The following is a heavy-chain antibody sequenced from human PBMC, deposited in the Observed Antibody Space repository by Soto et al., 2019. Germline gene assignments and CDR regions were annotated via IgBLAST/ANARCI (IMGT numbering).Heavy chain of an antibody. J-gene: IGHJ6*02. CDR1: GYTFTGYY. CDR3: ARDREYYYGMDV. CDR2: VNPNSGGT. Sequence: QVQLVQSGAEVKKPGASVKVSCKASGYTFTGYYMHWVRQAPGQGLEWMGWVNPNSGGTNYAHKFQGRVTKTRDTSISTPDMELSRLRSDDTAVYYCARDREYYYGMDVWGQGTTVTVSS. V-gene: IGHV1-2*07.